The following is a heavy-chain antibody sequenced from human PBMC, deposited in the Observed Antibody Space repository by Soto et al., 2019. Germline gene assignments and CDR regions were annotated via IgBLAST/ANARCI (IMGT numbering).Heavy chain of an antibody. J-gene: IGHJ4*02. Sequence: PSETLSLTCTVSGGSISSGDYYWSWIRQPPGKGLEWIGYIYYSGSTYYNPSLKSRVTISVDTSKNQFSLKLSSVTAADTAVYYCARVIVGAIYFDYWGPGTLLTVSS. CDR3: ARVIVGAIYFDY. CDR1: GGSISSGDYY. CDR2: IYYSGST. D-gene: IGHD1-26*01. V-gene: IGHV4-30-4*01.